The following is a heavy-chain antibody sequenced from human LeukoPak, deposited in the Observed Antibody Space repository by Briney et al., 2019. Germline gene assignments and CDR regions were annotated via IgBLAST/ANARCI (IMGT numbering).Heavy chain of an antibody. D-gene: IGHD6-19*01. CDR2: ISWNSGSI. J-gene: IGHJ4*02. CDR3: AVCHWHSSGCRNDY. CDR1: GFTFDDYA. V-gene: IGHV3-9*01. Sequence: GGSLRLSCAASGFTFDDYAMHWVRQAPGKGLEWVSGISWNSGSIGDADSVKGRFTISRDNAKNSLYLQMNSLRAEDTAVYYCAVCHWHSSGCRNDYWGQGTLVTVSS.